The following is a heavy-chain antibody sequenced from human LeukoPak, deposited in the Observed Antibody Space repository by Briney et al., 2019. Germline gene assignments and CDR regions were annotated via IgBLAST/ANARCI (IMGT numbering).Heavy chain of an antibody. V-gene: IGHV3-7*01. CDR1: GFTFSSYE. CDR3: ARALAYGDYFDY. D-gene: IGHD4-17*01. J-gene: IGHJ4*02. Sequence: GGSLRLSCAASGFTFSSYEMNWVRQAPGKGLEWVANIKQDGSEKYYVDSVKGRFTISRDNAKNSLYLQMNSLRAEDTAVYYCARALAYGDYFDYWGQGTLVTVSS. CDR2: IKQDGSEK.